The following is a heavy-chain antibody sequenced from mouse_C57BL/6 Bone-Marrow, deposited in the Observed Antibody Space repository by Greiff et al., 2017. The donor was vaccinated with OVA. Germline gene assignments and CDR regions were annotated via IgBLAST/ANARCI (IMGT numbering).Heavy chain of an antibody. Sequence: DVKLVESEGGLVQPGSSMKLSCTASGFTFSDYYMAWVRQVPEKGLEWVANINYDGSSTYYLDSLKSRFIISRDNAKNILYLQMSRLKSEDTATYYCARESCYSNYPLWYFDVWGTGTTVTVSS. V-gene: IGHV5-16*01. CDR2: INYDGSST. CDR3: ARESCYSNYPLWYFDV. J-gene: IGHJ1*03. D-gene: IGHD2-5*01. CDR1: GFTFSDYY.